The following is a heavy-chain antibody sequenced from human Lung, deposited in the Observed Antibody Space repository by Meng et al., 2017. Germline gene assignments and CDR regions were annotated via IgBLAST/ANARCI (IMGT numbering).Heavy chain of an antibody. Sequence: GSLRLSCTVSGYSISSGYYWGWIRQPPGKGLEWIGSIYHSGSTHYNPSLKSRVTISVDTSKNQFSLKLSSVTAADTAVYYCAIVTTSPYYYYGMDVWGQGNTVNGAS. D-gene: IGHD4-17*01. V-gene: IGHV4-38-2*02. CDR3: AIVTTSPYYYYGMDV. J-gene: IGHJ6*01. CDR2: IYHSGST. CDR1: GYSISSGYY.